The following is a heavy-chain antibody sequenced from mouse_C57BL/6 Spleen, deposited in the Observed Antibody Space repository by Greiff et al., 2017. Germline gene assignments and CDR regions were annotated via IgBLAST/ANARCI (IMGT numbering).Heavy chain of an antibody. CDR1: GYTFTDYE. Sequence: QVQLQQSGAELVRPGASVTLSCKASGYTFTDYEMHWVKQTPVHGLEWIGAIDPETGGTAYNQKFKGKAILTAYKSSSTAYMELRSLTSEDSAVYFCTLATVVFEYWGQGATLTVSS. V-gene: IGHV1-15*01. CDR3: TLATVVFEY. D-gene: IGHD1-1*01. J-gene: IGHJ2*01. CDR2: IDPETGGT.